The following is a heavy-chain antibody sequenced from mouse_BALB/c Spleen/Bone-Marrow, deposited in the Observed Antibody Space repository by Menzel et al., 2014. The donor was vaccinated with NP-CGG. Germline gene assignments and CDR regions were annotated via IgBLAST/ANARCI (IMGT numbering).Heavy chain of an antibody. Sequence: QVHVKQSGAELVGPGTSVKVSCKASGYAFTNYWIEWVKQRPGQGLEWIGVINPGSGGVNYNEKFKGKATLTADKSSSTAYIQLSSLTSDDSAVYFCSREITRYAVDYWGQGTSVTVSS. V-gene: IGHV1-54*01. CDR3: SREITRYAVDY. CDR1: GYAFTNYW. CDR2: INPGSGGV. D-gene: IGHD2-4*01. J-gene: IGHJ4*01.